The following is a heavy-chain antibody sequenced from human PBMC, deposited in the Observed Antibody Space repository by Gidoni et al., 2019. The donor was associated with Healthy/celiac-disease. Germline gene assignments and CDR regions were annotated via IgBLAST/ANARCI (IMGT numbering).Heavy chain of an antibody. V-gene: IGHV1-69*04. CDR3: ARDGVITIPPDYLID. D-gene: IGHD3-9*01. CDR2: IIPMLGIE. CDR1: GGTFSSYA. Sequence: QVQLVQSGAEVKKTGSSVNVSCKASGGTFSSYAISWVRQAPGQGLECMGRIIPMLGIENYAQKFQGRVTITADKSTSTAYMELSSLRSEDTAVYYCARDGVITIPPDYLIDWGQGTLFTVAS. J-gene: IGHJ4*02.